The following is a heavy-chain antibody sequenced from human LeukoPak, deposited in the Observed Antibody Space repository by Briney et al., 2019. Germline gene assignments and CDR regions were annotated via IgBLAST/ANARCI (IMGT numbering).Heavy chain of an antibody. V-gene: IGHV4-39*01. D-gene: IGHD3-16*01. CDR3: ARQFGSRGPGDAFDI. CDR1: GGSISSSSYY. J-gene: IGHJ3*02. Sequence: SETLSLTCTVSGGSISSSSYYWGWIRQPPGKGLEWIGSIYYSGSTYYNPSLKSRVTISVDTPKNQFSLKLSSVTAADTAVYYCARQFGSRGPGDAFDIWGQGTMVTVSS. CDR2: IYYSGST.